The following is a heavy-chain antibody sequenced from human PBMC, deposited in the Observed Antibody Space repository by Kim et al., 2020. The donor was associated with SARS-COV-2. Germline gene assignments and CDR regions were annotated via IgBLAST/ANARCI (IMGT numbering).Heavy chain of an antibody. J-gene: IGHJ2*01. CDR2: INHSGST. V-gene: IGHV4-34*01. CDR1: GGSFSGYY. D-gene: IGHD3-10*01. Sequence: SETLSLTCAVYGGSFSGYYWSWIRQPPGKGLEWIGEINHSGSTNYNPSLKSRVTISVDTSKNQFSLKLSSVTAADTAVYYCARGVGMYWYFDLWGRGTL. CDR3: ARGVGMYWYFDL.